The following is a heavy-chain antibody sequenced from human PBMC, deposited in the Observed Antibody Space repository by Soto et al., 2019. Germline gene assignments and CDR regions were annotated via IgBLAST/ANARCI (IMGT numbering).Heavy chain of an antibody. V-gene: IGHV4-34*01. D-gene: IGHD6-13*01. CDR1: GGSFSGYY. J-gene: IGHJ6*02. Sequence: PSETLSLTCAVYGGSFSGYYWSWIRQPPGKGLEWIGEINHSGSTNYNPSLKSRVTISVDTSKNQFSLKLSSVTAADTAVYYCARAIAAAGSPHYYYYGMDVWGQGTTVTV. CDR3: ARAIAAAGSPHYYYYGMDV. CDR2: INHSGST.